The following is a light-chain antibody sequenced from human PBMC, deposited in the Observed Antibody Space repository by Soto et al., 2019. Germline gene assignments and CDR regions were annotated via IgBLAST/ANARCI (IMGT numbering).Light chain of an antibody. CDR1: QSISNSY. CDR3: QQYGSSPRT. CDR2: GAS. Sequence: EIVLTQSPGTLSLSLGERATLSCRASQSISNSYLAWYQQKPGQAPRLLIYGASSRATGIPDRFSGSGSVTDFTLTISRLEPEDFAVYFCQQYGSSPRTFGQGTKVDNK. V-gene: IGKV3-20*01. J-gene: IGKJ1*01.